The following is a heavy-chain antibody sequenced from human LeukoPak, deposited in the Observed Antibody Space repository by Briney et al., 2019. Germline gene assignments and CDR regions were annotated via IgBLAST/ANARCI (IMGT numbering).Heavy chain of an antibody. Sequence: GASVKVSCKASGYTFTSYGISWVRQAPGQGLEWMGWINPNSGGTNYAQKFQGRVTMTRDTSISTAYMELSRLRSDDTAVYYCARVMVRGVNLIDYWGQGTLVTVSS. CDR1: GYTFTSYG. CDR2: INPNSGGT. J-gene: IGHJ4*02. CDR3: ARVMVRGVNLIDY. D-gene: IGHD3-10*01. V-gene: IGHV1-2*02.